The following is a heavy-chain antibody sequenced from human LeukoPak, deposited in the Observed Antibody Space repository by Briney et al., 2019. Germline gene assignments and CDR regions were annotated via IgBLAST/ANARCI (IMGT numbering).Heavy chain of an antibody. CDR2: IYTSGST. V-gene: IGHV4-61*02. CDR3: ARDIGMGNNWFDP. Sequence: SETLSLTCTVSGGSISSGSYYWSWIRQPAGKGLEWIGRIYTSGSTNYNPSLKSRVTMSVDTSKNQFSLKLSSVTAADTVLYYCARDIGMGNNWFDPWGQGTLVTVSS. D-gene: IGHD2-15*01. CDR1: GGSISSGSYY. J-gene: IGHJ5*02.